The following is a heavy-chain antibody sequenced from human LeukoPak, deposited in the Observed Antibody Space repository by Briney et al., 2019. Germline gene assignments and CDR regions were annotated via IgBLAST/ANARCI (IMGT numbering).Heavy chain of an antibody. Sequence: GGSLRLSCAASGFTFSSYWMRWVRQAPGKGLEWVANIKQDGSEKYYVDSVKGRFTISRDNAKNSLYLQMISLRAEDTAVYYCARDRIDSGYGVAFDIWGQGTMVTVSS. D-gene: IGHD3-10*01. CDR2: IKQDGSEK. V-gene: IGHV3-7*01. J-gene: IGHJ3*02. CDR1: GFTFSSYW. CDR3: ARDRIDSGYGVAFDI.